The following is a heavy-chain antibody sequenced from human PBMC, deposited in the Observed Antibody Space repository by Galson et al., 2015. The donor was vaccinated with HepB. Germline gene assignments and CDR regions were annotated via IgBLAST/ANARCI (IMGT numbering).Heavy chain of an antibody. V-gene: IGHV3-23*01. CDR2: ISSHSGSNT. CDR1: GFTFINTA. D-gene: IGHD2-8*01. CDR3: AGRVLNHFDQ. J-gene: IGHJ4*02. Sequence: SLRLSCAASGFTFINTAMSWVRQAPGKGLEWVSTISSHSGSNTHYADSVKGRFTISRDNSKNTLYLQMNSLRAEDTAVYYCAGRVLNHFDQWGQGTLVTVSS.